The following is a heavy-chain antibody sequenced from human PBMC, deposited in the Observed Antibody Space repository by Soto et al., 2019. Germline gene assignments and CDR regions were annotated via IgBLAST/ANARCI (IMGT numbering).Heavy chain of an antibody. CDR3: AFFFQAEDGIRDCSTVSAFLLNRSSDL. V-gene: IGHV3-21*01. CDR2: ISSSSSYI. J-gene: IGHJ2*01. D-gene: IGHD3-9*01. Sequence: GKGLVWVSAISSSSSYIYNADSVKGRFTISRDNAKNSLYLQMNSMRAEDTSVYYCAFFFQAEDGIRDCSTVSAFLLNRSSDL.